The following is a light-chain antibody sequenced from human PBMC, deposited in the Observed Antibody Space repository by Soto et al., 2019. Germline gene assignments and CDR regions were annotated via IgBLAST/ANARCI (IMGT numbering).Light chain of an antibody. J-gene: IGKJ1*01. CDR3: LQDYGDSWT. V-gene: IGKV1-6*01. Sequence: QMTQSPSSLSASVGEKIIITCRASRDVGSDVSWYQQKPGQAPKLLIYAASNLYTGVPSRFSGSRSGTEFTLTISSLQPEDFASYYCLQDYGDSWTFGQGDQVDIK. CDR2: AAS. CDR1: RDVGSD.